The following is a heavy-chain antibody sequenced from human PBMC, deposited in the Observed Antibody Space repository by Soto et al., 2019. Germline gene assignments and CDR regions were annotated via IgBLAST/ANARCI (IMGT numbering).Heavy chain of an antibody. D-gene: IGHD2-2*01. V-gene: IGHV1-69*08. J-gene: IGHJ6*02. CDR2: IIPIFGIA. CDR3: AREDRDRETGLVPAAIDGMDV. Sequence: QVQLVQSGAEVKKPGSSAKVSCKASGGTFSRYSITWVRQAPGHGLEWIGRIIPIFGIASYAQKFQGRVTITADESTSXAXMQXSSLRSDDTAVYYCAREDRDRETGLVPAAIDGMDVWGQGTTVTVSS. CDR1: GGTFSRYS.